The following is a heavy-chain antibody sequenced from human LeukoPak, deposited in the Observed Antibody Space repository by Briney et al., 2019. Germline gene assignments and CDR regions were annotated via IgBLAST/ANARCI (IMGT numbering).Heavy chain of an antibody. Sequence: SETLSLTCTVSGDSMTMNSYSWGWVRQPPGKALEWIGCVSSSGRTTYNPSLESRVTISLDTSWSQFSLDLSSVTAADTALYYCVRPRGLTDSYYPFDPWGQGTLVTVSS. J-gene: IGHJ5*02. CDR1: GDSMTMNSYS. CDR3: VRPRGLTDSYYPFDP. CDR2: VSSSGRT. V-gene: IGHV4-61*05. D-gene: IGHD3-10*01.